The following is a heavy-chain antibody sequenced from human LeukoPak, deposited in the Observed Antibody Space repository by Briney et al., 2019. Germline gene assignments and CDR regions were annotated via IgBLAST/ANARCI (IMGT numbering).Heavy chain of an antibody. CDR2: ISGSGSST. Sequence: GGSLRLSCVASGLSFSRYAMSWVRHAPGKGLEWVSTISGSGSSTYYADSVKGRFTISRGSSKNTLYLQINTLRAEDTGVYYCAKDDHGGSGWRDYSDYWGQGTLVTVSS. D-gene: IGHD6-19*01. J-gene: IGHJ4*02. CDR1: GLSFSRYA. V-gene: IGHV3-23*01. CDR3: AKDDHGGSGWRDYSDY.